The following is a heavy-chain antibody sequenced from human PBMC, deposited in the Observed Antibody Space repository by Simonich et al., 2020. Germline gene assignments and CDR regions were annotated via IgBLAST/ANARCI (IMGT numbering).Heavy chain of an antibody. Sequence: QVQLVQSGAEVKKPGASVKVSCKASGYTFTSYGISWVRQAPGQGLEWMGRIRAYNGNKNYAQKSQGRVTMTTDTSTSTAYMELRSLRSDDTAVYYCARASRGTWWYYYFDYWGQGTLVTVSS. J-gene: IGHJ4*02. CDR3: ARASRGTWWYYYFDY. V-gene: IGHV1-18*01. D-gene: IGHD2-15*01. CDR1: GYTFTSYG. CDR2: IRAYNGNK.